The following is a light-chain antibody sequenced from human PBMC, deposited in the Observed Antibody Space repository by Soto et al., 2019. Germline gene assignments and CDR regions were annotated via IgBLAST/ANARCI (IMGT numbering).Light chain of an antibody. CDR1: QSLLHSDGNTY. J-gene: IGKJ1*01. Sequence: DIVMTQTPLSSPVTLGQAAPISCRPSQSLLHSDGNTYLSWFQQRRGQPPRLLIYKVSDRFSGVPDRCSGSGAGTDFTLTISRVEAEDVGIYYCMQATQSHWTVGQGTKVDSK. V-gene: IGKV2-24*01. CDR2: KVS. CDR3: MQATQSHWT.